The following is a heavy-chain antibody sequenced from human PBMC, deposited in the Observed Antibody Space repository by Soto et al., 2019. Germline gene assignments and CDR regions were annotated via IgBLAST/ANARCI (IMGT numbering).Heavy chain of an antibody. D-gene: IGHD3-3*01. CDR3: AKRRLYDFWSGYYGIV. V-gene: IGHV3-48*01. CDR2: ISSSSSTI. CDR1: GFTFSSYS. Sequence: GGSLRLSCAASGFTFSSYSMNWVRQAPGKGLEWVSYISSSSSTIYYADSVKGRFTISRDNAKNTLYLQMNSLRAEDTAVYYCAKRRLYDFWSGYYGIVWGKGTTVTVSS. J-gene: IGHJ6*04.